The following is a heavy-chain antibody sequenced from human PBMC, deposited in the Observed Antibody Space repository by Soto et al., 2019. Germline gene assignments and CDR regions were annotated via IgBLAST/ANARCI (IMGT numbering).Heavy chain of an antibody. Sequence: EVQLLDSGGGLVQPGGSLRLSCAASGFTFSNYAMTWVRQGPGKGLEWVSGISGSGGRSYYADSVKGRFTISRANTKSKLYLQMTSLRAEDTAVYYCAKAYFVWSSEQPYYFDYWGQGTLVTVAS. J-gene: IGHJ4*02. CDR1: GFTFSNYA. CDR2: ISGSGGRS. V-gene: IGHV3-23*01. D-gene: IGHD3-16*01. CDR3: AKAYFVWSSEQPYYFDY.